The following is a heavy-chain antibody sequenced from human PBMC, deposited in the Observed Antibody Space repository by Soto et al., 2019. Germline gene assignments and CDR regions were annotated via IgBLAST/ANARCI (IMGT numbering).Heavy chain of an antibody. J-gene: IGHJ6*02. CDR1: GGSISSYYW. CDR2: IDWDDDK. V-gene: IGHV2-70*18. D-gene: IGHD5-12*01. Sequence: TLSLTCTVSGGSISSYYWSWIRQPPGKALEWLALIDWDDDKYYSTSLKTRLTISKDTSKNQVVLTMTNMDPVDTATYYCARIPTAYSGYDSYYYGMDVWGQGTTVTVSS. CDR3: ARIPTAYSGYDSYYYGMDV.